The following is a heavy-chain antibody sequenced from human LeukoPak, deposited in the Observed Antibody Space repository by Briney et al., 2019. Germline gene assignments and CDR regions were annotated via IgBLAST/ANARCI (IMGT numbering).Heavy chain of an antibody. V-gene: IGHV1-18*01. D-gene: IGHD6-13*01. CDR1: GYTFTSYG. CDR2: ISAYNGNT. CDR3: ARGAASSSWSTYGFDY. J-gene: IGHJ4*02. Sequence: ASVKVSCKASGYTFTSYGISWVRQAPGQGLEWMGWISAYNGNTNYAQKLRGRVTMTTDTSTSTAYMELRSLRSDDTAVYYCARGAASSSWSTYGFDYWGQGTLVTVSS.